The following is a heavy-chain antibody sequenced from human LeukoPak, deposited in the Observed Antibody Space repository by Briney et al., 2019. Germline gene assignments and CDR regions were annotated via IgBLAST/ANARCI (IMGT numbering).Heavy chain of an antibody. CDR2: ISSSSSYI. J-gene: IGHJ4*02. Sequence: SGGSLRLSCAASGFTFSSYSMNWVRQAPGKGLEWVSSISSSSSYIYYADSVKGRFTISRDNAKNSLYLQMNSLRAEDTAVYYCARPVKTVTSEFDYWGQGTLVTVSS. D-gene: IGHD4-23*01. CDR3: ARPVKTVTSEFDY. V-gene: IGHV3-21*01. CDR1: GFTFSSYS.